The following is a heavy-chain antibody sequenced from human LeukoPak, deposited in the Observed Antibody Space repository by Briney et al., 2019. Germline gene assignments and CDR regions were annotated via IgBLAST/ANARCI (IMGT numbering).Heavy chain of an antibody. D-gene: IGHD3-3*01. Sequence: SETLSLTCTVSGVSISSSSYYWGWIRQPPGKGLEWIGSIYYSGSTYYNPSLKSRVTISVDTSKNQFSPKLSSVTAADTAVYYCARQAGITIFGVVPPSDYWGQGTLVTVSS. CDR2: IYYSGST. CDR3: ARQAGITIFGVVPPSDY. J-gene: IGHJ4*02. CDR1: GVSISSSSYY. V-gene: IGHV4-39*01.